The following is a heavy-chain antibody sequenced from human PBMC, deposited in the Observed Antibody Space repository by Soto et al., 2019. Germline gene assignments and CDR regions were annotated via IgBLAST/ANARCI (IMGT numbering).Heavy chain of an antibody. D-gene: IGHD3-9*01. CDR2: IWYDGSNK. J-gene: IGHJ6*02. Sequence: GGSLRLSCAASGFTFSSYGMHWVRQAPGKGLEWVAVIWYDGSNKYYADSVKGRFTISRDNSKNTLYLQMNSLRAEDTAVYYCAANYDILTGSYGMDVWGQGTTVTVSS. CDR1: GFTFSSYG. CDR3: AANYDILTGSYGMDV. V-gene: IGHV3-33*01.